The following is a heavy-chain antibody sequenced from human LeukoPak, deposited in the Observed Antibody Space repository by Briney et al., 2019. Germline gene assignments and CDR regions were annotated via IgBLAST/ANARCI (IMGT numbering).Heavy chain of an antibody. D-gene: IGHD1-26*01. CDR1: GGTFSSYA. J-gene: IGHJ4*02. V-gene: IGHV1-69*05. CDR2: IIPIFGTA. CDR3: ARTVSGSYLIDY. Sequence: ASVKVSCKASGGTFSSYAISWVRQAPGQGLEWMGGIIPIFGTANYAQKFQGRVTITTDESTSTAYMELSSLRSEDTAVYYCARTVSGSYLIDYWGQGTLVTVSS.